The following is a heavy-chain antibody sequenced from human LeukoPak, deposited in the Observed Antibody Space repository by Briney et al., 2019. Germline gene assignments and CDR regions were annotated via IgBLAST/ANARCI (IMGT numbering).Heavy chain of an antibody. CDR2: INPSGGST. D-gene: IGHD5-24*01. CDR3: ARDWVEMATINYYYYMDV. Sequence: ASVKVPCKASGYTFTSYYMHWLRQAPGQGLEWMGIINPSGGSTNYAQKFQGRVTMTRDMSTSTVYMELSSVRSDDTAVYYCARDWVEMATINYYYYMDVWGKGTTVTISS. V-gene: IGHV1-46*01. J-gene: IGHJ6*03. CDR1: GYTFTSYY.